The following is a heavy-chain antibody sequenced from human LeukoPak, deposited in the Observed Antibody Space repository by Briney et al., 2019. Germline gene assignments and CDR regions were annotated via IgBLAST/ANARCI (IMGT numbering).Heavy chain of an antibody. Sequence: SETLSLTCAVYGGFFSGYYWSWIRQPPGKGLEWIGEINHSGSTNYNPSLKSRVTISVDTSKNQFSLKLSSVTAADTAVYYCSVGSSGWYGTYYFDYWGQGTLVTVSS. V-gene: IGHV4-34*01. CDR1: GGFFSGYY. CDR3: SVGSSGWYGTYYFDY. J-gene: IGHJ4*02. CDR2: INHSGST. D-gene: IGHD6-19*01.